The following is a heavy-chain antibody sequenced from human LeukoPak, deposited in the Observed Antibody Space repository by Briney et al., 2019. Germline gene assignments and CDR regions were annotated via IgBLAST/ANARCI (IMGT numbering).Heavy chain of an antibody. D-gene: IGHD3-3*01. CDR2: ISSDGGNK. Sequence: GGSLRLSCAASGFTFSSYAMHWVRQVPGKGLEWLAVISSDGGNKFYRDSVKGRFTISRDSSKNTLYLQMNSLRAEDTAVYYCARDRARSGSSHWFDPWGQGTLVTVSS. J-gene: IGHJ5*02. CDR3: ARDRARSGSSHWFDP. V-gene: IGHV3-30*03. CDR1: GFTFSSYA.